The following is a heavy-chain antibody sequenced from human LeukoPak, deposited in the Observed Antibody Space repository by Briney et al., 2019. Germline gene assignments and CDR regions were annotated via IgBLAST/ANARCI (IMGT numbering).Heavy chain of an antibody. CDR3: ARSGGTVTDNFDY. CDR2: IKQDGSEK. D-gene: IGHD4-4*01. V-gene: IGHV3-7*01. Sequence: GGSLRLSCAASGFTSSSYWMSWVRQAPGKGLEWVANIKQDGSEKYYVDSVKGRFTISRDNAKNSLYLQMNSLRAEDTAVYYCARSGGTVTDNFDYWGQGTLVTVSS. CDR1: GFTSSSYW. J-gene: IGHJ4*02.